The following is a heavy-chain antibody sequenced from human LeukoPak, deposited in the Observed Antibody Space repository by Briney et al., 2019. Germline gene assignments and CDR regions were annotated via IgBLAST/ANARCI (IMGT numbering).Heavy chain of an antibody. D-gene: IGHD5-18*01. J-gene: IGHJ4*02. CDR2: ISSGGSTI. Sequence: GGSLRLSCAASGFTFSSFEMEWVRQAPGKGLEWVSYISSGGSTIYYADSVKGRFTISRDNAKNSLYLQMNSLRAEDTAVYYCARAGGYGLIDYWGQGTMVTVSS. CDR3: ARAGGYGLIDY. CDR1: GFTFSSFE. V-gene: IGHV3-48*03.